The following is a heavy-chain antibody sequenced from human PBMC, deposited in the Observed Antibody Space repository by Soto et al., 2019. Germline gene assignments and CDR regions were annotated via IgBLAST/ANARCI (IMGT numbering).Heavy chain of an antibody. CDR2: ISGSGSPI. D-gene: IGHD2-15*01. Sequence: GSLRLSCAASGFTFSSYSMDWVRQAPGKGLEWVSYISGSGSPIYYADSVKGRFTISRDNAKNSLYLQMKSLRAEDTAVYYCARHCSGGSCYGNGFDPWGQGTLVTAPQ. CDR3: ARHCSGGSCYGNGFDP. J-gene: IGHJ5*02. CDR1: GFTFSSYS. V-gene: IGHV3-48*01.